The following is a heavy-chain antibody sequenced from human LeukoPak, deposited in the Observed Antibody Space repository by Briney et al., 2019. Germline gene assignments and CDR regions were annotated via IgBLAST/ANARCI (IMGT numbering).Heavy chain of an antibody. V-gene: IGHV4-38-2*02. CDR3: ARDKSRTYGSADAFDI. CDR1: GYSISSGYL. D-gene: IGHD3-10*01. CDR2: IDGSGSS. J-gene: IGHJ3*02. Sequence: SETLSLTCTVSGYSISSGYLWGWIRQPPGKGLEWIGSIDGSGSSYYNPSLKSRVTMSVDTSKNQFSLKLSSVTAADTAVYYCARDKSRTYGSADAFDIWGQGTMVTVSS.